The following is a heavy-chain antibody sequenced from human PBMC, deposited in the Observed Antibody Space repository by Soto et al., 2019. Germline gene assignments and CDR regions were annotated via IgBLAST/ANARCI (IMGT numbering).Heavy chain of an antibody. CDR2: ISGSGGST. CDR1: GFTFSSYA. CDR3: AKFAAVAGFYYYYMDV. J-gene: IGHJ6*03. D-gene: IGHD6-19*01. V-gene: IGHV3-23*01. Sequence: QLGGSLRLSCAASGFTFSSYAMSWVRQAPGKGLEWVSAISGSGGSTYYADSVKGRFTISRDNSKNTLYLQMNSLRAEDTAVYYCAKFAAVAGFYYYYMDVWGKGTTVTVSS.